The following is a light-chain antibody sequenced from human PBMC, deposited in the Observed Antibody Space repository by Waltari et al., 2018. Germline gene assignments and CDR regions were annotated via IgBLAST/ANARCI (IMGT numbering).Light chain of an antibody. V-gene: IGKV3-11*01. CDR2: YVS. J-gene: IGKJ4*01. CDR1: QSVSTF. Sequence: EIVLTQSPATLSLSPGERATLSCRASQSVSTFLAWYQQKPGQFPRLLIYYVSCRATGIPIRFSGSGSETDFTLTISSLEPEDFAVYYCQQRSNWPLTFGGGTKVEV. CDR3: QQRSNWPLT.